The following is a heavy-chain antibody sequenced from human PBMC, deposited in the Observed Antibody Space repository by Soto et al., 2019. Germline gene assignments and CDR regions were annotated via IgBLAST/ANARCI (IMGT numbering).Heavy chain of an antibody. Sequence: SETLSLTCSVSGGSIGVAGHYWSWIRQHPGKGLEWIGYIHYSGNTYYSPSLKSRVTMSVDTSKNFSSLNLGSVTAADTAVYYCARTRFTFGSPYYFDDWGQGTLVTVSS. J-gene: IGHJ4*02. CDR3: ARTRFTFGSPYYFDD. D-gene: IGHD3-16*01. V-gene: IGHV4-31*03. CDR1: GGSIGVAGHY. CDR2: IHYSGNT.